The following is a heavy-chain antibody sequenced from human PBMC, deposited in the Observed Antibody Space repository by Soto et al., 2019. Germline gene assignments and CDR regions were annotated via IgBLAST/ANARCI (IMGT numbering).Heavy chain of an antibody. CDR1: GFTFSSYA. CDR2: ISYDGSNK. CDR3: ARVTPDQKSGGYAFDI. D-gene: IGHD3-16*01. V-gene: IGHV3-30-3*01. Sequence: QVQLVESGGGVVQPGRSLRLSCAASGFTFSSYAMHWVRQAPGKGLEWVAVISYDGSNKYYADSVKGRFTISRDNSKNTLYLQMNSLRAEDTAVYYCARVTPDQKSGGYAFDIWGQGTMVTVSS. J-gene: IGHJ3*02.